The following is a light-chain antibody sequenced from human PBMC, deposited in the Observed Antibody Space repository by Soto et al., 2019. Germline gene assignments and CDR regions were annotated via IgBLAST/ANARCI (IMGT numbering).Light chain of an antibody. Sequence: EIVLTQSPGTLSLSPGERATLSCRASQSVSSSYLAWYQQKPGQAPRLLIYGASSRATGIPDRFSGSGSGTDFTLTISRLEPEDFAVYYCQQYGNSPLSTFGQGTKLEIK. J-gene: IGKJ2*01. CDR1: QSVSSSY. CDR2: GAS. V-gene: IGKV3-20*01. CDR3: QQYGNSPLST.